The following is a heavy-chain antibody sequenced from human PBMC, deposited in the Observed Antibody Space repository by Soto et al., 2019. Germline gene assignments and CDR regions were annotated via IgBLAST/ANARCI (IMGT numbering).Heavy chain of an antibody. CDR3: VRSFQGLD. Sequence: QVQLQESGPGLVKPSETLSLTCTVSGGSISGYYWSWIRQPPGKGLEWIGYIYYTGRTNYNPSLKSRVTISLDTSKNLFSLRLNSVTAADTAVYYCVRSFQGLDWGQGTLVTVSS. CDR1: GGSISGYY. D-gene: IGHD4-17*01. CDR2: IYYTGRT. J-gene: IGHJ4*02. V-gene: IGHV4-59*01.